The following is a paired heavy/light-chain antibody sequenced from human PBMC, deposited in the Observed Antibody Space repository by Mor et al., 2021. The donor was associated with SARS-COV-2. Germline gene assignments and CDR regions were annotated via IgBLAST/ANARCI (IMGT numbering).Heavy chain of an antibody. V-gene: IGHV2-5*02. J-gene: IGHJ4*02. D-gene: IGHD2-15*01. CDR1: GFSLSTRGVG. CDR2: IFWDDDR. Sequence: QITLKESGPTLVKPTQTLTLTCTFSGFSLSTRGVGVGWIRQPPGKALEWLALIFWDDDRRHSLSLKSRLTIMKDTSKNQVVLILTNVDPLDTATYFCTHSQRRDRCSGGNCYYDDYWGQGILVTVSS. CDR3: THSQRRDRCSGGNCYYDDY.
Light chain of an antibody. CDR3: AAWGDSRHAL. CDR2: NNN. J-gene: IGLJ2*01. Sequence: QSVLTQPPSASGTPGQRVTISCSGSSSNIGTNTVNWYQHLPGTAPKLLIYNNNQRPSGVPDRFSGSKSGTSASLAISGLQSEDEADYYCAAWGDSRHALFGGGTKLTVL. V-gene: IGLV1-44*01. CDR1: SSNIGTNT.